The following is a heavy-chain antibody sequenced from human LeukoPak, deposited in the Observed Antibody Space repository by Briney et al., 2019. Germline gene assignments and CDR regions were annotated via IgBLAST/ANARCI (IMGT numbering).Heavy chain of an antibody. CDR2: IIPIFGTA. CDR3: ARTAHSPRLWFGEFTNYYFDY. J-gene: IGHJ4*02. D-gene: IGHD3-10*01. Sequence: SVKVSCKASGGTFSSYAISWVRQAPGQGLEWMGGIIPIFGTANYAQKFQGRVTITADESTSTAYMELSSLRSEDTAVYYCARTAHSPRLWFGEFTNYYFDYWGQGTLVTVSS. CDR1: GGTFSSYA. V-gene: IGHV1-69*13.